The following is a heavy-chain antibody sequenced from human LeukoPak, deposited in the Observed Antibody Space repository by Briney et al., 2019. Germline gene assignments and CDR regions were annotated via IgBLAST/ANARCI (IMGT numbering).Heavy chain of an antibody. CDR3: ARGRVGYYFDC. Sequence: GGSLSLSCAVSGLIDSTNYMRGAREAPGKGLEWVSGIYSSGNTYYADSVKGRFTIARDDTKNTLYLQMNSLRAEDTAVYFCARGRVGYYFDCWGQGTLVTVSS. CDR1: GLIDSTNY. CDR2: IYSSGNT. V-gene: IGHV3-53*01. J-gene: IGHJ4*02.